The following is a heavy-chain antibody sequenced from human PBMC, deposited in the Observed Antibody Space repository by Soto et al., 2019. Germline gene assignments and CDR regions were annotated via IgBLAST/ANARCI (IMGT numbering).Heavy chain of an antibody. CDR3: ARAPSGSYPEFDY. CDR2: ITDDGGNQ. Sequence: GGSLRLSCAASGFIFSSYTMHWVRQAPGKGLEWVGVITDDGGNQYYADSVKGRFTISRDNSRNMLFLQMNSLRPDDTAVYYCARAPSGSYPEFDYWGQGTLVTVSS. CDR1: GFIFSSYT. D-gene: IGHD1-26*01. J-gene: IGHJ4*02. V-gene: IGHV3-30-3*01.